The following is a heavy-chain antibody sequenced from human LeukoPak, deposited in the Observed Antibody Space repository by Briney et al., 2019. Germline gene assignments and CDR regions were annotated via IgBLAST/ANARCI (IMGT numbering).Heavy chain of an antibody. CDR2: ISSSSSTI. CDR3: ARLRRGYSYGFDY. V-gene: IGHV3-48*04. D-gene: IGHD5-18*01. Sequence: PGGSLRLSCAASGFTFSSYSMNWVRQAPGKGLEWVSYISSSSSTIYYADSMKGRFTISRDNAKNSLYLQMNSLRAEDTAVYYCARLRRGYSYGFDYWGQGTLVTVSS. J-gene: IGHJ4*02. CDR1: GFTFSSYS.